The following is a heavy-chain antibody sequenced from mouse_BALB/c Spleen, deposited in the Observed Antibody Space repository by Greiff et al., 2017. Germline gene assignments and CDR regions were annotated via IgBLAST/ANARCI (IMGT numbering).Heavy chain of an antibody. V-gene: IGHV5-17*02. CDR2: ISSGSSTI. D-gene: IGHD1-1*01. CDR3: ARSNYVYAMDY. CDR1: GFTFSSFG. J-gene: IGHJ4*01. Sequence: EVKLQESGGGLVQPGGSRKLSCAASGFTFSSFGMHWVRQAPEKGLEWVAYISSGSSTIYYADTVKGRFTISRDNPKNTLFLQMTSLRSEDTAMYYCARSNYVYAMDYWGQGTSVTVSS.